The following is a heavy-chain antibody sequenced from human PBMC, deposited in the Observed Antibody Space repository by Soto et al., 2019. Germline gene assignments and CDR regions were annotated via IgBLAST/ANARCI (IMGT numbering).Heavy chain of an antibody. Sequence: GGSLRLSCEGSGFIFRSYGMHWVRQAPGKGLDWVAVIWSDGSNKYYADSVKGRFIISRVNSMNTVFLQMNSLRAEYTAIYYCARVGPITTNYGIDVWGQGTKVTVSS. CDR3: ARVGPITTNYGIDV. V-gene: IGHV3-33*01. CDR1: GFIFRSYG. J-gene: IGHJ6*02. CDR2: IWSDGSNK. D-gene: IGHD4-4*01.